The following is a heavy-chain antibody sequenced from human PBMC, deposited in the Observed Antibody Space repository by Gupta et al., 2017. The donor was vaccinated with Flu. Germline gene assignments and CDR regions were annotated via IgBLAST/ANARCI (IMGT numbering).Heavy chain of an antibody. CDR3: AKIKGGSTWYSSAFES. Sequence: FSFSDYAMSWVRQSPAKGLEWVAAVSGDGYATFYADSVKGQFTVARDNPKYTLYLEMNSLRFEDTAIYYCAKIKGGSTWYSSAFESWGQGTLVTVSS. CDR2: VSGDGYAT. J-gene: IGHJ4*02. V-gene: IGHV3-23*01. CDR1: FSFSDYA. D-gene: IGHD2-15*01.